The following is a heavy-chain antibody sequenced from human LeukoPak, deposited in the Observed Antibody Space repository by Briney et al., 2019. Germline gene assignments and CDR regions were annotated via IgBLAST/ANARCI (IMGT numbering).Heavy chain of an antibody. Sequence: GGSLRLSCAASGFTFSTYSAHWVRLAPGRGLKWVAVISYDGTNENYADSVKGRFTISRDNSKNTLYLQMNSLRDEDTAIYYCARGFGTRSWSFDYWGQGTLITVSS. J-gene: IGHJ4*02. CDR1: GFTFSTYS. V-gene: IGHV3-30*04. CDR2: ISYDGTNE. D-gene: IGHD6-13*01. CDR3: ARGFGTRSWSFDY.